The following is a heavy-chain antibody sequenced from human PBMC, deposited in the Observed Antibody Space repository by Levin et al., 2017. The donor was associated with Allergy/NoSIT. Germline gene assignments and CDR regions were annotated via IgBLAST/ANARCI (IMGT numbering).Heavy chain of an antibody. Sequence: GGSLRLSCAASGFSVSTHYMTWVRQGPGKGLECVSVIYDDGSTYYADSVRGRCTISRDNSKNTLSLQMNSLRDDDTAVYYCTKGHYSGVYQWGQGTLVTVAS. CDR3: TKGHYSGVYQ. D-gene: IGHD2-2*01. CDR2: IYDDGST. J-gene: IGHJ4*02. V-gene: IGHV3-53*01. CDR1: GFSVSTHY.